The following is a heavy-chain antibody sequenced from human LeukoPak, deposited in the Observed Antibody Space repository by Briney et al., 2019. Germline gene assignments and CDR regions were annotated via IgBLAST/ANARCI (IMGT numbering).Heavy chain of an antibody. CDR3: AKDVKTLDAFDI. V-gene: IGHV3-23*01. J-gene: IGHJ3*02. CDR2: ISGSGGTT. CDR1: GFTFYSYG. Sequence: GGSLRLSCAASGFTFYSYGMSWVRQAPGKGLEWVSGISGSGGTTYYADSVKGRFTITRDNSRNTMYLQMNSLRAEDTAVYYCAKDVKTLDAFDIWGRGTMVAVSS.